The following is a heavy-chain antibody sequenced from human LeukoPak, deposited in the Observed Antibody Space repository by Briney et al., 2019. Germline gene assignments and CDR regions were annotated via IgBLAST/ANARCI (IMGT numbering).Heavy chain of an antibody. Sequence: SETLSLTGAVYGGSFSGYYWSWIRQPPGKGLEWIGEINHSGSTNYNPSLKSRVTISVDTSKNQFSLKLSSVTAADTAVYYCARGASWSYYDSSGTYVDVWGQGTTVTVSS. D-gene: IGHD3-22*01. CDR1: GGSFSGYY. CDR3: ARGASWSYYDSSGTYVDV. J-gene: IGHJ6*02. CDR2: INHSGST. V-gene: IGHV4-34*01.